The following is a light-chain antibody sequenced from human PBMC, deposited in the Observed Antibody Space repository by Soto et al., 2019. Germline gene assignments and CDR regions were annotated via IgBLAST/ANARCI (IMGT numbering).Light chain of an antibody. V-gene: IGKV3-20*01. CDR2: GAS. J-gene: IGKJ1*01. CDR3: QQYGSSPKT. CDR1: QSVSSNY. Sequence: EIVLKQSAGTLSLSPGERASLSCRASQSVSSNYLAWYQQKPGQAPRLLIYGASSRATGIPDRFSGSGSGTDFTLTISRLEPEDFAVFYCQQYGSSPKTFGQGTKVDIK.